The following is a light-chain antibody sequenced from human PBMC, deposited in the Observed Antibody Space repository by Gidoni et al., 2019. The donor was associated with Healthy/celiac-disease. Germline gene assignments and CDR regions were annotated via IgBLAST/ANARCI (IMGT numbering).Light chain of an antibody. CDR1: SSDVGGYNY. CDR2: DVS. Sequence: SALTQPASVFGSPGQSITISCTGTSSDVGGYNYVSWYQQHPGKAPKLMIYDVSTRPSGVSNRFSGSKSGNTAFLTISGLQAEDEADYYCSSYTSSSTPYVFGTGTKVTVL. J-gene: IGLJ1*01. CDR3: SSYTSSSTPYV. V-gene: IGLV2-14*01.